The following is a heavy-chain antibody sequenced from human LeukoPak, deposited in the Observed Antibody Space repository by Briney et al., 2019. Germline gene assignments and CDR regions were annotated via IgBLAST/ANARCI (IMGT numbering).Heavy chain of an antibody. D-gene: IGHD1-26*01. CDR1: GDTVSSNSAA. Sequence: SQTLSLTCAISGDTVSSNSAAWNWIRQSPSRGLEWLGRTYYRSKWYYDYAVAVKSRISINPDTSKNQFSLQLSSVTPEDTAVYYCARDPVGGSTIFDYWGQGTLVTVSS. CDR2: TYYRSKWYY. CDR3: ARDPVGGSTIFDY. V-gene: IGHV6-1*01. J-gene: IGHJ4*02.